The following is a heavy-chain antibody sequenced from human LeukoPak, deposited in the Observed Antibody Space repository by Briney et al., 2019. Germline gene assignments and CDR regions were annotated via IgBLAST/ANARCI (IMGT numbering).Heavy chain of an antibody. CDR1: GYTFTIYY. CDR2: INPSGGST. D-gene: IGHD1-26*01. CDR3: ARGGTYYYYGMDV. V-gene: IGHV1-46*01. J-gene: IGHJ6*02. Sequence: ASVKVSCKASGYTFTIYYIHWVRQAPGQGLEWMGMINPSGGSTNYAQKFQGRVTMTRDTSTSTVYMELSSLRSEDTATYYCARGGTYYYYGMDVWGQGTTVTVSS.